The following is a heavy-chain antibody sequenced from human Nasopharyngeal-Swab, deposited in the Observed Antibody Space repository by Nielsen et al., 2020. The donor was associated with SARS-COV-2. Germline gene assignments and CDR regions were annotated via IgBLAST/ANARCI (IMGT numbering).Heavy chain of an antibody. D-gene: IGHD3-10*01. J-gene: IGHJ3*01. CDR3: ARDSNYYGSGSDAFNL. Sequence: GESLKISCAASGFTFISYGLHWVRQAPGKGLEWVAFIWYDGVNKYYADSVKGRFTTSRDNSKNTVFLQMNNLRVEDTAMYYCARDSNYYGSGSDAFNLWGQGTLVTVSS. CDR2: IWYDGVNK. CDR1: GFTFISYG. V-gene: IGHV3-33*01.